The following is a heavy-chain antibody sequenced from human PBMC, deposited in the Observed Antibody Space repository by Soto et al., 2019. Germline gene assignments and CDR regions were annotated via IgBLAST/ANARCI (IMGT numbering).Heavy chain of an antibody. Sequence: QVQLVESGGGVVQPGRSLRLSCAASGFTFSSYGMHWVRQAPGKGLEWVAVISYDGSNKYYADSVKGRFTISRDNSKNTLYLQMNSLRAEDTAVYYCAKDWAVWELRPYYGMDVWGQGTTVTVSS. CDR3: AKDWAVWELRPYYGMDV. J-gene: IGHJ6*02. D-gene: IGHD1-26*01. CDR2: ISYDGSNK. V-gene: IGHV3-30*18. CDR1: GFTFSSYG.